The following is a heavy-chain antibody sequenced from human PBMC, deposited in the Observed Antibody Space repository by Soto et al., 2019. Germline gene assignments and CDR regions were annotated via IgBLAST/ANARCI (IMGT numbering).Heavy chain of an antibody. CDR1: GFGFSSYA. CDR3: AKDLGYTSSWYYALHI. Sequence: PGGSLRLSCVGSGFGFSSYAMNWVRQAPGQGLEWVSGISGSGGTTFYADSVKGRFTISRDNSKNTLYLQMNSLRAEDTAVYYCAKDLGYTSSWYYALHIWGQGTMVTVSS. J-gene: IGHJ3*02. D-gene: IGHD6-13*01. V-gene: IGHV3-23*01. CDR2: ISGSGGTT.